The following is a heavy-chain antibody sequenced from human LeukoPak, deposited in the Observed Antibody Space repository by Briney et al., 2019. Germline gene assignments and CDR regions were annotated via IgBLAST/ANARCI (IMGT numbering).Heavy chain of an antibody. D-gene: IGHD6-13*01. V-gene: IGHV4-59*08. J-gene: IGHJ5*02. CDR3: ARHSIAAAGKGFDP. CDR2: IYYSGST. Sequence: SETLSLTCTVSGGSISSYYCSWIRQPPGKGLEWIGYIYYSGSTNYNPSLKSRVTISVDTSKNQFSLKLSSVTAADTAVYYCARHSIAAAGKGFDPWGQGTLVTVSS. CDR1: GGSISSYY.